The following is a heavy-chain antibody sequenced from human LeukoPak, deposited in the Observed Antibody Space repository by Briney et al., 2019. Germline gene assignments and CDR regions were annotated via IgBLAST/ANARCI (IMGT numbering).Heavy chain of an antibody. J-gene: IGHJ4*02. Sequence: GASVKVSCKASGYTFTSYDINWVRQATGQGLEWMGWMNPNSGNTGYAQKFQGRVTMTRNTSISTAYMELSCLRSEDTAAYYCARGLIRVYFDYWGQGTLVTVSS. CDR2: MNPNSGNT. CDR3: ARGLIRVYFDY. V-gene: IGHV1-8*01. D-gene: IGHD3-3*02. CDR1: GYTFTSYD.